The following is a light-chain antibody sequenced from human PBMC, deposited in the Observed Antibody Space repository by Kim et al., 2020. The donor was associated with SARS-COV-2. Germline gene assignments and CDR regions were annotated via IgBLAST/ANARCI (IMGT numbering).Light chain of an antibody. CDR2: QYN. Sequence: VTPGQTASITCSGDKLGDKYAYWYQQKPGQSPVLVIYQYNRRPSGTPERVSGSNSGNTATLTISGTQAMDEAAYYCQAWDSSTVVFGGGTQLTVL. J-gene: IGLJ2*01. V-gene: IGLV3-1*01. CDR1: KLGDKY. CDR3: QAWDSSTVV.